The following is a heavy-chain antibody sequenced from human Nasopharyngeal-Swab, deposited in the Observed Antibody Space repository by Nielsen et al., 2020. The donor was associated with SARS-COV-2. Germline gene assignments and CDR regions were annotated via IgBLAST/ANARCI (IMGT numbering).Heavy chain of an antibody. CDR2: TIPMFGTA. D-gene: IGHD2-8*01. CDR3: ARAHPRSCTDGVCFRSQVYNWFDP. J-gene: IGHJ5*02. Sequence: SVKASCKASGGTFSSSAITWGRQASGQGLEGLGWTIPMFGTADYAQKFQGRVTITADRSTRTAYMEMNSLRSEDTAVYYCARAHPRSCTDGVCFRSQVYNWFDPWGQGTLVTVSS. CDR1: GGTFSSSA. V-gene: IGHV1-69*06.